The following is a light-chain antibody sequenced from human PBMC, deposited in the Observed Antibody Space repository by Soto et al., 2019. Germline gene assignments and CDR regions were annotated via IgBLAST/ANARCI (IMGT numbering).Light chain of an antibody. CDR1: SGDIGRYKF. CDR2: EGT. Sequence: LTQPASVSGSPGQSVTISCTGTSGDIGRYKFVSWFQQHPGKAPKLLIFEGTNRPSGVSHRFSGSKSGNTASLTISGLQAEDEAMYFCSSSTNTNTLVIFGGGTKVTVL. J-gene: IGLJ2*01. CDR3: SSSTNTNTLVI. V-gene: IGLV2-14*01.